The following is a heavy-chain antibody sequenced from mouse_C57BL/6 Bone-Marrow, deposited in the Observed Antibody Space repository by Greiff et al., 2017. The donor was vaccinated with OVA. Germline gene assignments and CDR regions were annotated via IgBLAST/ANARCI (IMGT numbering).Heavy chain of an antibody. CDR2: INPGSGGT. CDR1: GYAFTNYL. D-gene: IGHD1-1*01. Sequence: QVQLQQSGAELVRPGTSVKVSCKASGYAFTNYLIEWVKQRPGQGLEWIGVINPGSGGTNYNEKFKGKATLTADKSSSTAYMQLSSLTSEDSAVYVCALITTVVAHYYAMDYWGQGTSVTVSS. CDR3: ALITTVVAHYYAMDY. J-gene: IGHJ4*01. V-gene: IGHV1-54*01.